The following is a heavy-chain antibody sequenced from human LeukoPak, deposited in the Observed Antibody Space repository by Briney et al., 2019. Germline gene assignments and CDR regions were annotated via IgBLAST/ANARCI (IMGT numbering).Heavy chain of an antibody. V-gene: IGHV1-69*05. CDR2: NILIFVRA. J-gene: IGHJ6*03. CDR1: RGTFISYA. CDR3: ALRVPIRYYYYYYMDV. Sequence: GASVKVSCKASRGTFISYAISGVRQAPAQGLEWMGRNILIFVRATHAQTCQGRVTITTDESTSRAYMDLSSLISEDTAVYYSALRVPIRYYYYYYMDVWGKGTTVTVSS. D-gene: IGHD5-12*01.